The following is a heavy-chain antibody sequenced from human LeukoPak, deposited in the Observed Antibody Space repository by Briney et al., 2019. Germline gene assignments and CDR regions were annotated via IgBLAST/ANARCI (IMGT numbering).Heavy chain of an antibody. V-gene: IGHV1-69*06. J-gene: IGHJ1*01. CDR2: IIPIFGTA. Sequence: ASVKVSCKASGGTFSSYAISWVRQVPGQGLEWMGGIIPIFGTANYAQKFQGRVTITADKSTSTAYMELSSLRSEDTAVYYCAGDFLTTVTPKYFQHWGQGTLVTVSS. CDR1: GGTFSSYA. CDR3: AGDFLTTVTPKYFQH. D-gene: IGHD4-17*01.